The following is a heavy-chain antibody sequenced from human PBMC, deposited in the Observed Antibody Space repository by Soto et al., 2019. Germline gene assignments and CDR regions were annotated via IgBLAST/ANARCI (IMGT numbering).Heavy chain of an antibody. CDR2: INPSGGST. V-gene: IGHV1-46*01. J-gene: IGHJ4*02. Sequence: ASVKVSCKASGYTFTSYYMHWVRRAPGQGLEWMGIINPSGGSTSYAQKFQGRVTMTRDTSTSTVYMELSSLRSEDTAVYYCARLTGRGYCTNGVCDDGYYFDYWGQGTLVTVSS. D-gene: IGHD2-8*01. CDR1: GYTFTSYY. CDR3: ARLTGRGYCTNGVCDDGYYFDY.